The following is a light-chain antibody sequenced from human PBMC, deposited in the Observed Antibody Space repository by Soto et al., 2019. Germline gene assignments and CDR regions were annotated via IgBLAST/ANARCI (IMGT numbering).Light chain of an antibody. Sequence: DIVVTQSPLSLPVTPXEPASISCRSSQSLLHINGYNYLNWYQQKAHKVPKLLIHDVSTLATGVPSRFTGSGSGTDFTLTINSLQPEDVATYYCQQSDDLPLTFGGGTKVDIK. V-gene: IGKV2-28*01. J-gene: IGKJ4*01. CDR3: QQSDDLPLT. CDR1: QSLLHINGYNY. CDR2: DVS.